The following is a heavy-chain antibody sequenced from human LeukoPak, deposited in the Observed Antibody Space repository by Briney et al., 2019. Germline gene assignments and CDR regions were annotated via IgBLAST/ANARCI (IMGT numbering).Heavy chain of an antibody. CDR1: GFTFSGYA. D-gene: IGHD3-22*01. CDR3: AKGAGSMDGSGYYGRFDY. J-gene: IGHJ4*02. CDR2: ISGSAVYT. Sequence: PGGSLRLSCAASGFTFSGYAMTWVRQAPGKGLEWVSAISGSAVYTFYADSVKGRFTISRDNSKNTLYLQMNSLRAEDTAVYYCAKGAGSMDGSGYYGRFDYWGQGTLVTVSS. V-gene: IGHV3-23*01.